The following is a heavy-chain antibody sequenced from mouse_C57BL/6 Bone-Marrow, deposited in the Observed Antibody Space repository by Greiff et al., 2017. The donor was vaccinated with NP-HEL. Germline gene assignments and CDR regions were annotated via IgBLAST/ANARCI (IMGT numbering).Heavy chain of an antibody. V-gene: IGHV14-4*01. J-gene: IGHJ1*03. Sequence: VHVKQSGAELVRPGASVKLSCTASGFNIKDDYMHWVKQRPEQGLEWIGWIDPENGDTEYASKFQGKATITADTSSNTAYLQLSSLTSEDTAVYYCTPITTVVATHWYFDVWGTGTTVTVSS. CDR3: TPITTVVATHWYFDV. D-gene: IGHD1-1*01. CDR2: IDPENGDT. CDR1: GFNIKDDY.